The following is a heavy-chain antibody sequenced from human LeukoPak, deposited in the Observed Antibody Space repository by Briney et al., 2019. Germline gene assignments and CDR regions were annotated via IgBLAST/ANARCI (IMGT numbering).Heavy chain of an antibody. D-gene: IGHD6-19*01. Sequence: ASVKVSCKASGYTFTSYGISWVRQAPGQGLEWMGWINPNSGGTIYAQKFQGRVTMTRDTSISTAYMELSRLRSDDTAVYYCARPFSTSGIAVAGSFDYWGQGTLVSVSS. CDR3: ARPFSTSGIAVAGSFDY. V-gene: IGHV1-2*02. CDR2: INPNSGGT. CDR1: GYTFTSYG. J-gene: IGHJ4*02.